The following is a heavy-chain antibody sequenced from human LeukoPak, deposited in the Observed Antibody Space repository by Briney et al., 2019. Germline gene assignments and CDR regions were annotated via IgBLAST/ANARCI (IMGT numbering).Heavy chain of an antibody. Sequence: GGSLRLSCAASGFTFSSYGMSWVRQAPGKGLEWVSGISPNGVITYYADSVKGRFTISRDNSKGTVYLQMNSLRPEDTAVYYCAKDDAWLQYGNWGRGTLVTVSS. CDR2: ISPNGVIT. CDR1: GFTFSSYG. V-gene: IGHV3-23*01. D-gene: IGHD5-24*01. J-gene: IGHJ4*02. CDR3: AKDDAWLQYGN.